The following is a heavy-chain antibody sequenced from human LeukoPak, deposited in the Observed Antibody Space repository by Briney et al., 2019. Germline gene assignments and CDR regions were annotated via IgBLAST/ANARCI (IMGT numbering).Heavy chain of an antibody. CDR3: ARQKAGNCFDP. J-gene: IGHJ5*02. D-gene: IGHD6-19*01. CDR2: IYTSGSN. V-gene: IGHV4-4*09. CDR1: GGSISSDY. Sequence: SETLSLTCTVSGGSISSDYWSWIRQPPGKGLEWIGYIYTSGSNHYNPSLKSRVTISGDTSKNQFSLKLSSVTAADTAVYYCARQKAGNCFDPWDQGTPVTVSS.